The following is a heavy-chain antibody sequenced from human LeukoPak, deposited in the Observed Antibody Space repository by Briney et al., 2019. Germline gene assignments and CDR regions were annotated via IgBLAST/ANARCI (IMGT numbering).Heavy chain of an antibody. CDR1: GFTFGDYA. CDR2: IRSKVYGGTT. CDR3: SRGGYYDSSGYPYFEY. Sequence: KSGVSLRLSCTASGFTFGDYAMSWFRQAPGKGLEWVGFIRSKVYGGTTEYGASVKGRFTISRDDSKSIAYLQMNSLKTEDTAVYYCSRGGYYDSSGYPYFEYWGQGTLVTVSS. J-gene: IGHJ4*02. D-gene: IGHD3-22*01. V-gene: IGHV3-49*05.